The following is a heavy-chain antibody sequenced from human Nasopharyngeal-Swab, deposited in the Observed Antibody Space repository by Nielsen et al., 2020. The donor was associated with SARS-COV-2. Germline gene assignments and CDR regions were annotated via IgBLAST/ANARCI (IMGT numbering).Heavy chain of an antibody. J-gene: IGHJ6*02. CDR3: ARAGAAAPGVYYGMDV. D-gene: IGHD6-13*01. V-gene: IGHV1-8*02. CDR1: GYTFTSYD. CDR2: MNPNRGNP. Sequence: ASVKVSCKASGYTFTSYDINWVRQATGQGLEWMGWMNPNRGNPDYAQKFQGRVTMTRNTSISTAYMELSRLRSEDTAVYYCARAGAAAPGVYYGMDVWGQGTTVTVSS.